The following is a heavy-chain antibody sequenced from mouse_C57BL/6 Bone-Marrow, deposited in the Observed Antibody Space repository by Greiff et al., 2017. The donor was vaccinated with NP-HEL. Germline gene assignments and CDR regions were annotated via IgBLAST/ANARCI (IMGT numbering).Heavy chain of an antibody. V-gene: IGHV1-76*01. Sequence: QVQLQQSGAELVRPGASVKLSCKASGYTFTDYYINWVKQRPGQGLEWIARIYPGSGNTYYNEKFKGKATLTAEKSSSTAYMQLSSLTSEDSAVYFCARDDYDRLRFAYWGQGTLVTVSA. J-gene: IGHJ3*01. CDR3: ARDDYDRLRFAY. D-gene: IGHD2-4*01. CDR2: IYPGSGNT. CDR1: GYTFTDYY.